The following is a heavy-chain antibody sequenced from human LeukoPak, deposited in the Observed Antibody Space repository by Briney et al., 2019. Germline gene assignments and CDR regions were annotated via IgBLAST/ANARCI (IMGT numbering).Heavy chain of an antibody. J-gene: IGHJ5*02. Sequence: GGSLRLSCAASRFTFSSYWMYWVRQAPGKGLVWVSRINGDGSSTSYADSVKGRFTISRDNAKNTLFLQMNSLRAEDTAVYYCARRYCGSPSCVNWFDPWGQGALVTVSS. V-gene: IGHV3-74*01. CDR3: ARRYCGSPSCVNWFDP. CDR2: INGDGSST. CDR1: RFTFSSYW. D-gene: IGHD2-2*01.